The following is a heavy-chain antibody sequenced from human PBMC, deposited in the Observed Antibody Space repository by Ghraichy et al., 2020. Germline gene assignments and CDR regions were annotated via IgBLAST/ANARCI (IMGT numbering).Heavy chain of an antibody. D-gene: IGHD2-15*01. J-gene: IGHJ4*02. CDR2: INSGGSST. CDR3: AREYCSGGRCFFGTGGSHFDC. V-gene: IGHV3-74*01. CDR1: GFTFSNYW. Sequence: GGSLRLSCAASGFTFSNYWIHWVRQAQGKGLVWVSRINSGGSSTTYADSVKGRFTISRDNAKNTLYLQMNSLRADDTAVYYCAREYCSGGRCFFGTGGSHFDCWGQGTLVTVSS.